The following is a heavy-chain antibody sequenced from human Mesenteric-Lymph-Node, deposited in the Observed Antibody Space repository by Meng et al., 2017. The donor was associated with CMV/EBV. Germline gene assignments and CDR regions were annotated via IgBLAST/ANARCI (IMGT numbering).Heavy chain of an antibody. D-gene: IGHD6-13*01. Sequence: QVQLVQSGAEVKKPGSSVKVSCKASGVTFSSYTINWGRQGPGKGLEWMGRIIPILGIANYAQKFQGRVTITADKATSKAYMELSSLRSEDTAVYDCSGGIAAAGSRWFDPWGQGTLVTVSS. CDR1: GVTFSSYT. V-gene: IGHV1-69*02. CDR2: IIPILGIA. CDR3: SGGIAAAGSRWFDP. J-gene: IGHJ5*02.